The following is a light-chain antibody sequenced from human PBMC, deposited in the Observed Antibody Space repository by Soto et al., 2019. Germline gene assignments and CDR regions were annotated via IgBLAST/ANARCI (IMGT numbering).Light chain of an antibody. CDR2: GAS. CDR3: QQYDVSPPIT. CDR1: QSVSSN. Sequence: EIVLTQSPGTLSLSPGERGTLSCRASQSVSSNLAWYQQKPGQAPRLLIYGASNRATGIPDRFSGSGSGTDFTLTISRLEPEDYAVYYCQQYDVSPPITFGQGTRLEIK. V-gene: IGKV3-20*01. J-gene: IGKJ5*01.